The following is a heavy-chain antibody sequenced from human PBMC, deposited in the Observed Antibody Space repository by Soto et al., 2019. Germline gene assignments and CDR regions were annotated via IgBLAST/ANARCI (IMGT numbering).Heavy chain of an antibody. J-gene: IGHJ4*02. CDR2: IYWDDDK. CDR1: GFSLSTSGVG. Sequence: SGPTLVNPTQTLTLTCTFSGFSLSTSGVGVGWIRQPPGKALEWRALIYWDDDKRYSLSLKSRFTITRDTSKNQVVLTMTNMDPVDTATYYCSLVPYGESAYRGQGTPVTGSS. CDR3: SLVPYGESAY. D-gene: IGHD4-17*01. V-gene: IGHV2-5*02.